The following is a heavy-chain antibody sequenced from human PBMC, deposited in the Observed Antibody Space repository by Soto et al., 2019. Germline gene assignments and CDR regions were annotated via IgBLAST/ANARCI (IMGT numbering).Heavy chain of an antibody. CDR3: VRTAREGAVAPHWFDR. CDR2: VYYTGST. Sequence: LSLTCTVSGASIKSTDYYWSWIRQAPGKGLEWIGYVYYTGSTYYNPSLMSRLTISVDTSKNQFSLKLTSVTAAETAVYYCVRTAREGAVAPHWFDRWGQGAQVTVSS. D-gene: IGHD2-21*02. J-gene: IGHJ5*02. V-gene: IGHV4-30-4*01. CDR1: GASIKSTDYY.